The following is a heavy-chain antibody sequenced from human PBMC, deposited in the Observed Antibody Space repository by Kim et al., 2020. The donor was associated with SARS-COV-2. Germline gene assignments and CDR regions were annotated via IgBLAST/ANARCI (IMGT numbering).Heavy chain of an antibody. V-gene: IGHV3-23*01. Sequence: YYADSVKGRFTISRDNSKNTLSLQMNSLRAEDTAVYYCATGVVVTEVFHYWGQGTLVSVSS. D-gene: IGHD2-21*02. CDR3: ATGVVVTEVFHY. J-gene: IGHJ4*02.